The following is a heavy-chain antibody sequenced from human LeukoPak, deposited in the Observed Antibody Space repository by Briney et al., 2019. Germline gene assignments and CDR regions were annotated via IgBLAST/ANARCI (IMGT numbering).Heavy chain of an antibody. Sequence: SETLSLTCTVSGGSISSYYWSWIRQPPGKGLEWIGYIYYSGSTNYNPSLKSRVTISVDTSKNQFSLKLSSVTAADTAVYYCARLTQVGATTFFDYWGQGTLVTVSS. CDR1: GGSISSYY. CDR2: IYYSGST. J-gene: IGHJ4*02. CDR3: ARLTQVGATTFFDY. D-gene: IGHD1-26*01. V-gene: IGHV4-59*08.